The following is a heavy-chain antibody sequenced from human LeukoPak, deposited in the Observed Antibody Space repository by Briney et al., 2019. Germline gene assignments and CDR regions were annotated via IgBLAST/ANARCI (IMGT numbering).Heavy chain of an antibody. CDR3: TRDRRSITDY. CDR2: SRDKGNSYTT. J-gene: IGHJ4*02. V-gene: IGHV3-72*01. Sequence: PGGSLRLSCAASGFTFSDHYIDWVRQAPGKGLEWVGRSRDKGNSYTTAYAASVRGRFTISRDDSKNSLYLQMNSLKIEDTAVYYCTRDRRSITDYWGQGTLVTVSS. CDR1: GFTFSDHY. D-gene: IGHD6-6*01.